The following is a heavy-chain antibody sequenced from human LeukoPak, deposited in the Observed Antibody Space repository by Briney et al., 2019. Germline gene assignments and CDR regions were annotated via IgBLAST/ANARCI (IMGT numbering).Heavy chain of an antibody. CDR2: IRVSDGAR. D-gene: IGHD1/OR15-1a*01. J-gene: IGHJ3*02. V-gene: IGHV3-23*01. Sequence: GWSLRLSCVASGFAFPTYAMMWVRQVPGKGLEWVSSIRVSDGARFYADSVKGRFTMSRDNPKNTLFLQMNSLRPEDTAVYYCAKEPRWEQLHSFDIWGQGTTVTVSS. CDR3: AKEPRWEQLHSFDI. CDR1: GFAFPTYA.